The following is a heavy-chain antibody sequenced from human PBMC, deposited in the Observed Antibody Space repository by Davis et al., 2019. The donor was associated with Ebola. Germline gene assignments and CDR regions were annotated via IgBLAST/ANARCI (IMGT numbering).Heavy chain of an antibody. D-gene: IGHD1-26*01. CDR3: ARPWYSGTYYDAYDI. Sequence: MPGGSLRLFCALYGGSFSGYYWSWIRQPPGKGLEWIGEINHSGSTNYNPSLKSRVTISVDTSKNQFSLKLSSVTAADTAVYYCARPWYSGTYYDAYDIWGQGTMVAVSS. V-gene: IGHV4-34*01. CDR2: INHSGST. CDR1: GGSFSGYY. J-gene: IGHJ3*02.